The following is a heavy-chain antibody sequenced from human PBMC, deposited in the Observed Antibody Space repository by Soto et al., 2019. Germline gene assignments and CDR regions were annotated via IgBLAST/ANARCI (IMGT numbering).Heavy chain of an antibody. D-gene: IGHD2-2*02. Sequence: EVQLSESGGGLVQPGGSLRLSCAASGFTFSYYAMSWVRQAPGKGPEWVSGVSASDGSTHYADSVKGRCTISRDTSKSTLDLQVNNHIHEDTAVYDCVKHMATVVSAAIGAWGQGTLVTVSS. CDR3: VKHMATVVSAAIGA. CDR1: GFTFSYYA. V-gene: IGHV3-23*01. J-gene: IGHJ4*02. CDR2: VSASDGST.